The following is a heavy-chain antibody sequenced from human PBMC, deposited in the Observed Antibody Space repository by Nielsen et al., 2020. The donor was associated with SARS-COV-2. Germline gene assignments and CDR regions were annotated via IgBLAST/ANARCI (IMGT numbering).Heavy chain of an antibody. CDR1: GGTFSSYA. CDR3: ARASVVINYYYYGMDV. D-gene: IGHD3-22*01. J-gene: IGHJ6*02. V-gene: IGHV1-8*02. Sequence: ASVKVSCKASGGTFSSYAINWVRQATGQGLEWMGWMNPNSGNTGYAQKFQGRVTMTRNTSISTAYMELSSLRSEDTAVYYCARASVVINYYYYGMDVWGQGTTVTVSS. CDR2: MNPNSGNT.